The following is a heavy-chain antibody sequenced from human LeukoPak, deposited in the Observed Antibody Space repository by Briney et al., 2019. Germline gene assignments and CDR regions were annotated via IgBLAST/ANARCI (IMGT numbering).Heavy chain of an antibody. CDR1: GFTFSSYE. CDR2: INSSGSTI. J-gene: IGHJ4*02. V-gene: IGHV3-48*03. CDR3: AREYYDFWSGSLGNDY. D-gene: IGHD3-3*01. Sequence: PGGSLRLSCAASGFTFSSYEMNRVRHAPGKGLEWVSYINSSGSTIYYADFVKGRFTISRDNAKNSLYLQMNSLRAEDTAVYYCAREYYDFWSGSLGNDYWGKGTLVTVSS.